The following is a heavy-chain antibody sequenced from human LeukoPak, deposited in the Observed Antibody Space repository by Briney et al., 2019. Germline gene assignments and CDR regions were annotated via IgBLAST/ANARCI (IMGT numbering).Heavy chain of an antibody. V-gene: IGHV1-46*01. J-gene: IGHJ3*02. CDR1: GYTFTSYY. Sequence: GASVKVSCKASGYTFTSYYMHWVRQAPGQGLEWMGIINPSGGSTSYAQKFQGRVTMTRDMSTSTVYMELSSLRSEDTAVYYCARDPTGIAVADAFDIWGQGTMVTVSS. CDR3: ARDPTGIAVADAFDI. CDR2: INPSGGST. D-gene: IGHD6-19*01.